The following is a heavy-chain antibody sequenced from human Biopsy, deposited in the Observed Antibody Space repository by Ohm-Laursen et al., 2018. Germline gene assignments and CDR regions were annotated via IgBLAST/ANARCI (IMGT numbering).Heavy chain of an antibody. CDR2: FAPENGKT. Sequence: ASVKVSCKVSGYTLAELSMHWVRQAPGKGLEWMGGFAPENGKTVYAQNFQAKVSMTEDTSTDTAYMELRSLRSEDTAVYYCAADINVWNVNYWGQGTQVTVSS. CDR3: AADINVWNVNY. V-gene: IGHV1-24*01. J-gene: IGHJ4*02. CDR1: GYTLAELS. D-gene: IGHD1-1*01.